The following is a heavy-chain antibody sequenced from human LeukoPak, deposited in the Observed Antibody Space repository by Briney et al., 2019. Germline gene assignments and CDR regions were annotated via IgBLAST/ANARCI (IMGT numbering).Heavy chain of an antibody. J-gene: IGHJ4*02. Sequence: GRSLRLSCAASGFTLDEHAMHWVRQARGKGLEGVAGISWTSGSIGYADSVKGRFTISRDNAKNSLYLQMNSLRAEDTALYYCAKARRGYFDYWGQGTLVTVSS. CDR1: GFTLDEHA. CDR3: AKARRGYFDY. V-gene: IGHV3-9*01. CDR2: ISWTSGSI. D-gene: IGHD5-12*01.